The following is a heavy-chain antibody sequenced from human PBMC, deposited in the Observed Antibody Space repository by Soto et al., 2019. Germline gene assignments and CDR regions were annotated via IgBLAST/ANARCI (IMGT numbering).Heavy chain of an antibody. CDR3: ARDVGLGPVTVSTHVDY. D-gene: IGHD4-17*01. CDR2: IIPILDIA. V-gene: IGHV1-69*08. Sequence: QVQLVQSGAEVKKPGSSVKESCKASGGTFSNYTITWVRQAPGQGLEWMGRIIPILDIANYAKKFQGRVTITADKSTSTAYMELSSLRSEDTAVYYCARDVGLGPVTVSTHVDYWGQGTLLIVSS. J-gene: IGHJ4*02. CDR1: GGTFSNYT.